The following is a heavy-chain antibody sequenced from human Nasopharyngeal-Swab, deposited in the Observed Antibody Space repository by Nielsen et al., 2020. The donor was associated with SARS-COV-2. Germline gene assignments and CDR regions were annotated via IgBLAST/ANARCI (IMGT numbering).Heavy chain of an antibody. Sequence: SETLSLTCTVSGGSISSGSYYWSWIRQPAGKGLEWIGRIYTSGSTNYNPSLKNRVTISVDTSKNQFSLKLSSVTAADTAVYYCAYTAAAVKNFGMDVWGQGTTVTVSS. J-gene: IGHJ6*02. CDR3: AYTAAAVKNFGMDV. CDR2: IYTSGST. CDR1: GGSISSGSYY. V-gene: IGHV4-61*02. D-gene: IGHD5-18*01.